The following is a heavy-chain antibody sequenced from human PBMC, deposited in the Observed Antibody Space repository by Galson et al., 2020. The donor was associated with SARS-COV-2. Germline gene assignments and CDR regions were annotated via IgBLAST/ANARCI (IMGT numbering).Heavy chain of an antibody. Sequence: SGPTLLKPTQTLTLTCTFSGFSLRTSGVGVGWIRQPPGKALALLALIYLDDDKRYNPSLKSRLTITKDTSKNQVVITMTNMDPVGTGSYYWGPSYYESGSGPFDPGGQGTLVTVSS. CDR3: GPSYYESGSGPFDP. CDR1: GFSLRTSGVG. V-gene: IGHV2-5*02. J-gene: IGHJ5*02. CDR2: IYLDDDK. D-gene: IGHD3-22*01.